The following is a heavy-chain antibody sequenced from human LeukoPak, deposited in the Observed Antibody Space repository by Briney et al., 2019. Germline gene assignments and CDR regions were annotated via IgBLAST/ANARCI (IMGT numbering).Heavy chain of an antibody. J-gene: IGHJ6*03. CDR2: IYTSGST. D-gene: IGHD4-11*01. CDR3: ANYIRSVHYYMDV. V-gene: IGHV4-4*09. CDR1: GGSFDSKY. Sequence: MSSETLSLTCSVSGGSFDSKYWSWIRQPPGKGLEWIAYIYTSGSTNFNPSLRSRVAMSIDTSKNQFSLKVYSVPAADTAVYYCANYIRSVHYYMDVWGKGTTVIVSS.